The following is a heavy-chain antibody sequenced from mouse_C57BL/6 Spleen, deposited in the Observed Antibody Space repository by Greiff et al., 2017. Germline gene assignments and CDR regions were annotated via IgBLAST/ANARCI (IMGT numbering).Heavy chain of an antibody. Sequence: QVQLQQPGAELVKPGASVKLSCKASGYTFTSYWMHWVKQRPGQGLEWIGMIHPNSGSTNYNEKFKSKATLTVDKSSSTAYMQLSSLTSEDSAVYYCARKYDVDWYFDVWGTGTTVTVSS. CDR3: ARKYDVDWYFDV. J-gene: IGHJ1*03. CDR2: IHPNSGST. D-gene: IGHD2-14*01. V-gene: IGHV1-64*01. CDR1: GYTFTSYW.